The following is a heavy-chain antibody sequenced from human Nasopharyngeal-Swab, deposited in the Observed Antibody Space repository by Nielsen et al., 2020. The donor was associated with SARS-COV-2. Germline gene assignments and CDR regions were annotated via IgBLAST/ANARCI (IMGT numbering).Heavy chain of an antibody. CDR3: ARAYYFDS. CDR1: GFIFSNYD. Sequence: GESLKISCAASGFIFSNYDMHWVRQAPGKGLEWVAVIWFDGSSNYYGDSVKGRFTISRDNAKNTLYLQMNSLRAEDTAVYYCARAYYFDSWGQGTLVTVPS. CDR2: IWFDGSSN. V-gene: IGHV3-33*01. J-gene: IGHJ4*02.